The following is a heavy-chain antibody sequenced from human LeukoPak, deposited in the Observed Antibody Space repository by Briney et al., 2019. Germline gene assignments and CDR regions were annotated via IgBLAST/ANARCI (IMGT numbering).Heavy chain of an antibody. CDR3: ARVRTWYYFDY. Sequence: PGGSLRLSCAASGFTFSSYEMNWVRQAPGKGLEWVSYISSSGSTIYYADSVKGRFTISRDNAKNSLYLQMNSLRAEDTAVYYCARVRTWYYFDYWGQGTLVTVSS. CDR1: GFTFSSYE. CDR2: ISSSGSTI. D-gene: IGHD3/OR15-3a*01. J-gene: IGHJ4*02. V-gene: IGHV3-48*03.